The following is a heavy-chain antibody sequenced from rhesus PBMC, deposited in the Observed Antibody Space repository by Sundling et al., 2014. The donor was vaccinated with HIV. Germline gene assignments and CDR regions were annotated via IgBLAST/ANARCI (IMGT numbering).Heavy chain of an antibody. D-gene: IGHD3-3*01. V-gene: IGHV4S9*01. CDR3: VRGDGPNVWTGSGLHGLDS. J-gene: IGHJ6*01. CDR1: GGSIRDYYY. CDR2: IFGKSAST. Sequence: QVQLQESGPGLVKPSETLSLTCVVSGGSIRDYYYWNWIRQTPGKGLDWIGNIFGKSASTYYNPSLKSRVAISKDTSENQFFLNLTSVTAADTAVYFCVRGDGPNVWTGSGLHGLDSWGQGVVVTVSS.